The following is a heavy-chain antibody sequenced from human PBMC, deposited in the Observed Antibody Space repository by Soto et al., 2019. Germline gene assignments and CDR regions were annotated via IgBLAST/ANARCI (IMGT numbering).Heavy chain of an antibody. J-gene: IGHJ4*02. Sequence: EVQLVESGGGLVQPGGSLRLSCAASGFTVSSNYMSWVRQAPGQGLEWVPVINAGGGTYYADSVKGRFTISRDNSKNTLYLQMNSLRAEDTAVYYCARDIRGIAASWCQGTLVTVSS. CDR1: GFTVSSNY. CDR2: INAGGGT. D-gene: IGHD6-25*01. V-gene: IGHV3-66*01. CDR3: ARDIRGIAAS.